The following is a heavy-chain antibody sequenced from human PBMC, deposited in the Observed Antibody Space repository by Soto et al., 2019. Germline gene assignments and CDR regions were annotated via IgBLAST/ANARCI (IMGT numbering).Heavy chain of an antibody. CDR3: VRVRGGGTYHFDY. Sequence: EVQLVESGGGLVQPGGSLRLSCAASGFTFSDHYMDWVRQAPGKGLEWVGRTRNKANSYTKEYAASVKGRITSSRDDSKSSLYLQKNSLKTDDTAVYYCVRVRGGGTYHFDYWGQGTLVTVSS. J-gene: IGHJ4*02. V-gene: IGHV3-72*01. CDR2: TRNKANSYTK. D-gene: IGHD3-10*01. CDR1: GFTFSDHY.